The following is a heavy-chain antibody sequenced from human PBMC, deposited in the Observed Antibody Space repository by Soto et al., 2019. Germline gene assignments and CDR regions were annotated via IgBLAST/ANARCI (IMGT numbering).Heavy chain of an antibody. CDR1: GCSISRGDYS. CDR2: IYYSGST. Sequence: QVQLQESGPGLVKPSQTLSLTCTVSGCSISRGDYSWSWILQPPGKGLEWIGYIYYSGSTYYNPSHKRRVTISVDTTKNQFSLKLSSVTAADTAVYYCASNSYGYTVYDYWGQGTLVTVSS. CDR3: ASNSYGYTVYDY. V-gene: IGHV4-30-4*01. D-gene: IGHD5-18*01. J-gene: IGHJ4*02.